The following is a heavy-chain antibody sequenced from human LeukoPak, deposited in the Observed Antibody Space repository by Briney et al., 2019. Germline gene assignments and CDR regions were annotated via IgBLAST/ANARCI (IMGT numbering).Heavy chain of an antibody. CDR2: IYYSGST. CDR1: GGSISSSSYY. J-gene: IGHJ4*02. CDR3: AIGYSSSSGIDY. D-gene: IGHD6-6*01. Sequence: SETLSLTCTVSGGSISSSSYYWGWIRQPPGKGLEWIGSIYYSGSTYYNPSLKSRVTISVDTSKNQFSLKLSYVTAADTAVYYCAIGYSSSSGIDYWGQGTLVTVSS. V-gene: IGHV4-39*01.